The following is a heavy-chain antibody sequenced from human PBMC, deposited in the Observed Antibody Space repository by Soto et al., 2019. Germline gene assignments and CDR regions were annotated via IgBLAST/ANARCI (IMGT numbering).Heavy chain of an antibody. Sequence: EVQLLESGGGLVQPGGSLRLSCAASGFTFSTFAMSWVRQRPGKGLEWVSGISGSGGSTDYADSLKGRFTISRDNANNTLYLPMNLLSGEDTAVYYCTKSADSAGWGVDFWGQGTLVTVSS. V-gene: IGHV3-23*01. CDR1: GFTFSTFA. CDR3: TKSADSAGWGVDF. CDR2: ISGSGGST. J-gene: IGHJ4*02. D-gene: IGHD6-19*01.